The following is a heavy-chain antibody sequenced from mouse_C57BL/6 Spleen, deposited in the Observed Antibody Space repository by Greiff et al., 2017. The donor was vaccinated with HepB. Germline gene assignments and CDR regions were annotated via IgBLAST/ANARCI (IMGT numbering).Heavy chain of an antibody. D-gene: IGHD2-3*01. CDR1: GYTFTSYW. CDR3: ARSSFYDGDYYAMDY. J-gene: IGHJ4*01. CDR2: IHPNSGST. V-gene: IGHV1-64*01. Sequence: QVQLQQPGAELVKPGASVKLSCKASGYTFTSYWMHWVKQRPGQGLEWIGMIHPNSGSTNYNEKFKSKATLTVDKSSSTAYMQLSSLTSEDSAVYYCARSSFYDGDYYAMDYWGQGTSVTVSS.